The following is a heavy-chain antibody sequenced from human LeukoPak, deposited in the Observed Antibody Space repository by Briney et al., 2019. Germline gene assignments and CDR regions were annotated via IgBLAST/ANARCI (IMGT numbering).Heavy chain of an antibody. J-gene: IGHJ4*02. CDR1: GYTLTELS. D-gene: IGHD1-26*01. Sequence: ASVKVSCKVSGYTLTELSMHWVRQAPGKGLEWMGGFDPEDGETIYAQKFQGRVTMTEDTSTDTAYMELSSLRSEDTAVYYCATGGDFIVGATLDYWGQGTLVTASS. CDR3: ATGGDFIVGATLDY. CDR2: FDPEDGET. V-gene: IGHV1-24*01.